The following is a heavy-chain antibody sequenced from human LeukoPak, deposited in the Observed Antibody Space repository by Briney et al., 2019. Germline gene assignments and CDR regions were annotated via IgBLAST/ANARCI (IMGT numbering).Heavy chain of an antibody. D-gene: IGHD3-9*01. J-gene: IGHJ5*02. CDR1: GGSISSGGYS. Sequence: SQTLSLTCAVSGGSISSGGYSWSWIRQPPGKGLEWIGYNYHSGSTYYNPSLKSRVTISVDRSKNQFSLKLSSVTAADTAVYYCARARHDILTGYLNWFDPWGQGTLVTVSS. CDR2: NYHSGST. CDR3: ARARHDILTGYLNWFDP. V-gene: IGHV4-30-2*01.